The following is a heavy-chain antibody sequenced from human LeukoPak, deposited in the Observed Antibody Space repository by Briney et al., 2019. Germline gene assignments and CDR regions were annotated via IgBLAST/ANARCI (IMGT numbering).Heavy chain of an antibody. Sequence: GGSLRLSCAASGFTFSDYYMSWIRQAPGKGLEWVSYITSSGSTIYYADSVKGRFTISRDNAKNSLYLQMNSLRAEDTALYYCAKDLEEVGATSGFDYWGQGTLVTVSS. CDR1: GFTFSDYY. V-gene: IGHV3-11*01. CDR3: AKDLEEVGATSGFDY. CDR2: ITSSGSTI. D-gene: IGHD1-26*01. J-gene: IGHJ4*02.